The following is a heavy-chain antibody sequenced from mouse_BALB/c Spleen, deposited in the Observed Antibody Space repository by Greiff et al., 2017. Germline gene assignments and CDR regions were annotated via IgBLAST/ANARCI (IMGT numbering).Heavy chain of an antibody. CDR3: ARGKDAMDY. CDR1: GFTFSSYA. V-gene: IGHV5-9-3*01. J-gene: IGHJ4*01. CDR2: ISSGGSYT. Sequence: EVQRVESGGGLVKPGGSLKLSCAASGFTFSSYAMSWVRQTPEKRLEWVATISSGGSYTYYPDSVKGRFTISRDNAKNTLYLQMSSLRSEDTAMYYCARGKDAMDYWGQGTSVTVSS.